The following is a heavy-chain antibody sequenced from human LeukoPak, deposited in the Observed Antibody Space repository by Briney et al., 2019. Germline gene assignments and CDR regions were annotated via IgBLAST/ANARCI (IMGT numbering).Heavy chain of an antibody. D-gene: IGHD3-22*01. J-gene: IGHJ6*02. Sequence: GESLKISFKGSEYSFTSYWIGWVRQMPGKGLEWMGIIYPGDSDTRYSTSFQGQVTISADKYISTAYLQWSSLKASDTAMYYCARHSWDSSGYYDYYYGMDVWGQGTTVIVSS. CDR1: EYSFTSYW. CDR3: ARHSWDSSGYYDYYYGMDV. CDR2: IYPGDSDT. V-gene: IGHV5-51*01.